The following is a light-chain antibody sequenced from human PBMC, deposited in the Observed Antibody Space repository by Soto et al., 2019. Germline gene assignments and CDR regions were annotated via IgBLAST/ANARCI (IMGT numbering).Light chain of an antibody. CDR1: QSVSSN. CDR3: XXYNNWPPWT. V-gene: IGKV3-15*01. Sequence: EIVMTQSPATLSVSPGERATLSCRASQSVSSNLAWYQQKPGQAPRLLIYGASTSATGIPARFSGSGSGTXXXXXXXXXXXXXXAXYXXXXYNNWPPWTFGQGTKVEIK. CDR2: GAS. J-gene: IGKJ1*01.